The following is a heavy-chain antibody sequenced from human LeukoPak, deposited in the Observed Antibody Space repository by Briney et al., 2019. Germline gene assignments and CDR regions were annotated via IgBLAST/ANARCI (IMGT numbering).Heavy chain of an antibody. CDR1: GGSLSSGDYY. CDR2: IYYSGST. Sequence: SETLSLTCTVSGGSLSSGDYYWSWIRQPPGKGLEWIGYIYYSGSTYYNPSLKSRVTISVDTSKNQFSLKLSSVTAADTAVYYCAREGALVGATNWGQGTLVTVSS. V-gene: IGHV4-30-4*01. CDR3: AREGALVGATN. J-gene: IGHJ4*02. D-gene: IGHD1-26*01.